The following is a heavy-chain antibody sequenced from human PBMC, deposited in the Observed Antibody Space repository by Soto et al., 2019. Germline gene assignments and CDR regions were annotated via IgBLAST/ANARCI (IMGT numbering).Heavy chain of an antibody. CDR1: GFAFSSYG. CDR2: ISYDGSNK. J-gene: IGHJ4*02. CDR3: AKDSYVRGITGSDY. Sequence: GGSLRLSCAASGFAFSSYGMHWVRQAPGKGLEWVAVISYDGSNKYYADSVKGRFTISRDNSKNTLYLQMNSLRAEDTAVYYCAKDSYVRGITGSDYWGQGTLVTVSS. D-gene: IGHD1-20*01. V-gene: IGHV3-30*18.